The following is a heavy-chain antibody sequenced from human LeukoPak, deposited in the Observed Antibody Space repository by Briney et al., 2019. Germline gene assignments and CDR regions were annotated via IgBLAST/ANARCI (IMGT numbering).Heavy chain of an antibody. J-gene: IGHJ4*02. CDR2: ISAYNGNT. CDR1: GYTFTSYG. V-gene: IGHV1-18*04. D-gene: IGHD3-9*01. Sequence: ASVKVSCKASGYTFTSYGISWVRQAPGQGLEWMGWISAYNGNTNYAQKLQGRVTMTTDTSTSTAYMELRSLRSDDTAVYYCARVGENTLTGYSYFDYWGQGTLVTVSS. CDR3: ARVGENTLTGYSYFDY.